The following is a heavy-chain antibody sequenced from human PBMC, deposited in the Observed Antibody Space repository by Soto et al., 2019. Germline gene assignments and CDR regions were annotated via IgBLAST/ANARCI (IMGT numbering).Heavy chain of an antibody. CDR1: GYTFTSYG. CDR3: ARVPYDFWSGASDLNWFDP. V-gene: IGHV1-18*01. J-gene: IGHJ5*02. CDR2: ISAYNGNT. Sequence: ASVKVSCKASGYTFTSYGISWVRQAPGQGLEWMGWISAYNGNTNYAQKLRGRVTMTTDTAASTAYMELRSLRSDDTAVYYWARVPYDFWSGASDLNWFDPWGRGTLVTVSS. D-gene: IGHD3-3*01.